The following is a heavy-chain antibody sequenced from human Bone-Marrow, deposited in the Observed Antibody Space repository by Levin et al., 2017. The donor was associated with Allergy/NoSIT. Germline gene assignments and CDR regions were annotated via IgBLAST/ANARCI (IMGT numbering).Heavy chain of an antibody. J-gene: IGHJ3*02. CDR1: GYSFTSYW. V-gene: IGHV5-51*01. CDR2: IYPGDSDT. D-gene: IGHD2-15*01. CDR3: ASGYCSGGSCYEGNAFDS. Sequence: KVSCKGSGYSFTSYWIGWVRQMPGKGLEWMGIIYPGDSDTRYSPSFQGQVTISADKSISTAYLQWSSLKASDTAMYYCASGYCSGGSCYEGNAFDSWGQGTMVTVSS.